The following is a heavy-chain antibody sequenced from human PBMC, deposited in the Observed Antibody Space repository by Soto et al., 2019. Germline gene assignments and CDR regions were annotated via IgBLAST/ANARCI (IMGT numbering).Heavy chain of an antibody. CDR1: GFTFSSYG. CDR2: ISYDGSNK. V-gene: IGHV3-30*18. J-gene: IGHJ2*01. CDR3: AKERVDSSGQDEYFDR. Sequence: QVQLVESGGGVVQPGRSLRLSCAASGFTFSSYGMHWVRQAPGKGLEWVAVISYDGSNKYYADSVKGRFTISRDNYKNTQYLQRNSLRAEDTAVYYCAKERVDSSGQDEYFDRWGRGSLVAVAS. D-gene: IGHD3-22*01.